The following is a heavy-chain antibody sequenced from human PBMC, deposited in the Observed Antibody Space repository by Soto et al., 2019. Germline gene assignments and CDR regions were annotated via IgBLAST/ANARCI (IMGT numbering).Heavy chain of an antibody. Sequence: LRLSCAASGFTFRNNVLSWVRQAPGKGLDWVSGITGSGRDTYYADSVKGRFTISRDNAKNSLYLQMNSLRAEDTAVYYCARDFDLNSWYFDLWGRGTLVTVSS. J-gene: IGHJ2*01. V-gene: IGHV3-23*01. CDR3: ARDFDLNSWYFDL. D-gene: IGHD3-9*01. CDR1: GFTFRNNV. CDR2: ITGSGRDT.